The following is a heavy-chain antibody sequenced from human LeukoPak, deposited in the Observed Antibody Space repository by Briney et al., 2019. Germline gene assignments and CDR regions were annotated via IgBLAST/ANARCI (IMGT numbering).Heavy chain of an antibody. D-gene: IGHD3-10*01. V-gene: IGHV3-7*01. CDR3: ARASSSYYYGSGSFLDY. CDR2: IKQDGSEK. J-gene: IGHJ4*02. Sequence: GGSLRLSCAASGFTFSSYWMSWVRQAPGKGLEWVANIKQDGSEKYYVDSVKGRFTISRDNAKNSLYLQMNSLRAEDTAVYYCARASSSYYYGSGSFLDYWGRGTLVTVSS. CDR1: GFTFSSYW.